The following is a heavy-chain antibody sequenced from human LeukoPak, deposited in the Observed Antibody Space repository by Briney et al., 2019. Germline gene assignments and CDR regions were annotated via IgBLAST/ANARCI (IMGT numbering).Heavy chain of an antibody. V-gene: IGHV6-1*01. D-gene: IGHD1-26*01. CDR2: TYYRSKWYN. Sequence: SQTLSLTCALSGDSVSNNIAAWNWIRQSPSRGLEWLGRTYYRSKWYNDYAVSVKSRITINPDTSKNQFSLQLNSVTPEDTAVYYCASAVTWELRYWGQGTLVTVSS. CDR3: ASAVTWELRY. CDR1: GDSVSNNIAA. J-gene: IGHJ4*02.